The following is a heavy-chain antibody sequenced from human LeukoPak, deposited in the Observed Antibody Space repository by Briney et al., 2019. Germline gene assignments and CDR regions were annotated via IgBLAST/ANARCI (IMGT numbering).Heavy chain of an antibody. CDR1: GGSISSYY. V-gene: IGHV4-59*01. Sequence: PSETLSLTRTVSGGSISSYYWSWIRQPPGKGLEWIGYIYYSGSTNYNPSLKSRVTISVDTSKNQFSLKLSSVTAADTAVYYCARDLVVVPAEGYGMDVWGQGTTVTVSS. D-gene: IGHD2-2*01. CDR3: ARDLVVVPAEGYGMDV. J-gene: IGHJ6*02. CDR2: IYYSGST.